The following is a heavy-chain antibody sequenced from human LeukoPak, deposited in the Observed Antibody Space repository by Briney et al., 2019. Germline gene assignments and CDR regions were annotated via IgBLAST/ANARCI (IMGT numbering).Heavy chain of an antibody. CDR1: GYTFTSYY. CDR3: AREHQSGYYYH. J-gene: IGHJ4*02. CDR2: INPSGGST. D-gene: IGHD3-3*01. Sequence: ASVKVSCKASGYTFTSYYMHWVRQAPGQGLEWMGIINPSGGSTSYAQKFQGRVTMTRDTSTSTVYMELSSLRSEDTAVDYCAREHQSGYYYHWGQGTLVTVSS. V-gene: IGHV1-46*01.